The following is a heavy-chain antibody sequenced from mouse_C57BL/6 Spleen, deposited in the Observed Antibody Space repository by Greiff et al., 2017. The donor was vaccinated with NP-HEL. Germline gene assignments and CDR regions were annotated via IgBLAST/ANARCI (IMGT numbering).Heavy chain of an antibody. V-gene: IGHV10-1*01. CDR1: GFSFNTYA. J-gene: IGHJ3*01. CDR2: IRSKSNNYAT. Sequence: EVKLMESGGGLVQPKGSLKLSCAASGFSFNTYAMNWVRQAPGKGLEWVARIRSKSNNYATYYADSVKDRFTIYRDDSESMLYLQMNNVKTEDTAIYYCVRGLYDYDGGWFAYWGQGTLVTVSA. CDR3: VRGLYDYDGGWFAY. D-gene: IGHD2-4*01.